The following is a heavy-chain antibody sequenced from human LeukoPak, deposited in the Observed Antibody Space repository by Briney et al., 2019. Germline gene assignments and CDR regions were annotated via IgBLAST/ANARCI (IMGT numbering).Heavy chain of an antibody. V-gene: IGHV3-53*01. CDR3: ARDSYYYDSSGYYYY. Sequence: GGSLRLSCAASGFTVSNNYITWVRQAPGKGLEWVSVIYSGGNTYYADSVKGRFTISRDNSKNTLYLQMNSLRAEDTAVYYCARDSYYYDSSGYYYYWGQGTLVTVSS. J-gene: IGHJ4*02. CDR2: IYSGGNT. D-gene: IGHD3-22*01. CDR1: GFTVSNNY.